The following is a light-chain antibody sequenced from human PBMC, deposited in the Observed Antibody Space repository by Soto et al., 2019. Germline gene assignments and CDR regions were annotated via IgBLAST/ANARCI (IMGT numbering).Light chain of an antibody. CDR2: DAS. Sequence: EIVLTQSPATLWLSPGERATLSCRASQSVASYLAWYQQTPGQAPRLLIYDASNRATGIPARFSGSGSGTDFTLTISSLEPEDFAVYYCQQRSNWPPTFGGGTKVEIK. V-gene: IGKV3-11*01. CDR1: QSVASY. CDR3: QQRSNWPPT. J-gene: IGKJ4*01.